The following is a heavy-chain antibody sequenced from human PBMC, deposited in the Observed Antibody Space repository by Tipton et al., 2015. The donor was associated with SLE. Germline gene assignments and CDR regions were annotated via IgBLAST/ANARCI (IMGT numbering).Heavy chain of an antibody. V-gene: IGHV3-72*01. CDR2: TRNKANSYTT. CDR3: ARYSYYYYGMDA. CDR1: GFTFSDHY. J-gene: IGHJ6*01. Sequence: GSLRLSCAASGFTFSDHYMDWVRQAPGKGLEWVGRTRNKANSYTTEYAASVKGRFTISRDDSKNSLYLQMNSLKTEDTAVYYCARYSYYYYGMDAWGQGTMVTVSS.